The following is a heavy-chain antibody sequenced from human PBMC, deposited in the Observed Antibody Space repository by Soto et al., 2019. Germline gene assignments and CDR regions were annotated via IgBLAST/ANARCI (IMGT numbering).Heavy chain of an antibody. CDR3: ARSPIVVVPAAIGYYYYGMDV. CDR2: IYYSGST. V-gene: IGHV4-31*03. J-gene: IGHJ6*02. Sequence: SETLSLTCTVSGGSISSGGYYWIWIRHHPGKGLEWIGYIYYSGSTYYNPSLKSRVTISVDTSKNQFSLKLSSVTAADTAVYYCARSPIVVVPAAIGYYYYGMDVWGQGTTVTVSS. D-gene: IGHD2-2*01. CDR1: GGSISSGGYY.